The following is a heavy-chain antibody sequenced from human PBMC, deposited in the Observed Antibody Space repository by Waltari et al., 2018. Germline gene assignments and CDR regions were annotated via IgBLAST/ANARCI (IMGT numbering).Heavy chain of an antibody. CDR2: IKEDGSEK. D-gene: IGHD2-21*02. J-gene: IGHJ6*02. Sequence: EVQLVESGGGLVQPGGSLRLSCAASGFTFGTYWITWVRQAPGKGLEWVANIKEDGSEKYYVGSVKGRFTISRDNAKNSLYLQMNSLRAEDTAIYYCARDPHVTYYYGMDVWGQGTTVTVSS. CDR1: GFTFGTYW. CDR3: ARDPHVTYYYGMDV. V-gene: IGHV3-7*01.